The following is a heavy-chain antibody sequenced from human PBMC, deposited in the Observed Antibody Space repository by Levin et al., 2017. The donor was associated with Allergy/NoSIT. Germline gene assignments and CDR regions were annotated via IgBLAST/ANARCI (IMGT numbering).Heavy chain of an antibody. CDR1: GYSFTDYA. J-gene: IGHJ4*02. CDR3: ARDFYGGLDS. V-gene: IGHV1-3*01. D-gene: IGHD3-16*01. Sequence: ASVKVSCKASGYSFTDYAIHWVRQAPGQGLEWMGWINVDSGNTKYSQNFQGRVTITTDTSATTAYLELSSLRSTDTALYYWARDFYGGLDSWGQGTLVTVSS. CDR2: INVDSGNT.